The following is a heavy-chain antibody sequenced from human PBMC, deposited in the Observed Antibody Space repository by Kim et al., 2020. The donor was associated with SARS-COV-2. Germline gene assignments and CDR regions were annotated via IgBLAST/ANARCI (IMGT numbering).Heavy chain of an antibody. CDR3: AKGSTFVVVIAIKYYYYYMDV. Sequence: GESLRLSCAASGFTFSSYAMSWVRQAPGKGLEWVSAISGSGGSTYYADSVKGRFTISRDNSKNTLYLQMNSLRAEDTAVYYCAKGSTFVVVIAIKYYYYYMDVWGKGTTVTVSS. J-gene: IGHJ6*03. CDR2: ISGSGGST. CDR1: GFTFSSYA. D-gene: IGHD2-21*01. V-gene: IGHV3-23*01.